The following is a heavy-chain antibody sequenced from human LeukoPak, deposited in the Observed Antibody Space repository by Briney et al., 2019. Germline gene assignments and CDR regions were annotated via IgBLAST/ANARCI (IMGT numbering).Heavy chain of an antibody. J-gene: IGHJ4*02. Sequence: SETLSLTCTVSGGSISSSSYYWGWIRQPPGKGLEWIGSIYYSGSTYYNPSLKSRVTISVDTSKNQVSLKLSSVTAADTAVYYCARGGRRIAAPVDSWGQGTLVTVSS. D-gene: IGHD6-13*01. CDR1: GGSISSSSYY. V-gene: IGHV4-39*07. CDR3: ARGGRRIAAPVDS. CDR2: IYYSGST.